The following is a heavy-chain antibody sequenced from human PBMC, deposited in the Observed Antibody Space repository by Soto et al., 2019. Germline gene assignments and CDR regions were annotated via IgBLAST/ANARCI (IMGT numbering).Heavy chain of an antibody. V-gene: IGHV1-18*01. CDR2: VSTYSSKT. D-gene: IGHD6-13*01. J-gene: IGHJ4*02. CDR1: GYTFISYG. Sequence: QVKLVQSGAEVKKAGASVKVSCKASGYTFISYGIARGRRAPGQGLEWMGRVSTYSSKTNYAQKLQDRVTMTTGTPSSTAYMDVGSLRSDDTALYYCARAGYATSWVGILRTGVHGVEIDFWGQGTLVTVSS. CDR3: ARAGYATSWVGILRTGVHGVEIDF.